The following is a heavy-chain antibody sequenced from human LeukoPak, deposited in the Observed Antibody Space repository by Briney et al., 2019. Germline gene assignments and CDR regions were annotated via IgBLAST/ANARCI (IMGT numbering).Heavy chain of an antibody. J-gene: IGHJ4*02. CDR1: GFTFSDYY. V-gene: IGHV3-11*04. CDR2: ISSSGSTI. CDR3: ARYYYDSSVYYSFDY. Sequence: GGSLRLSCAASGFTFSDYYMSWIRQAPGKGLEWVSYISSSGSTIYYADSVKGRFTISRDNAKNSLYLQMNSLRAEDTAVYYCARYYYDSSVYYSFDYWGQGALVTVSS. D-gene: IGHD3-22*01.